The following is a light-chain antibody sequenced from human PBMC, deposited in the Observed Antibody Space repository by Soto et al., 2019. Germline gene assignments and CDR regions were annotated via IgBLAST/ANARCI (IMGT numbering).Light chain of an antibody. CDR2: KAA. J-gene: IGKJ5*01. CDR3: QQYSTYPIT. CDR1: QSVTTW. Sequence: DIQMPQSPSTLSASVGDRVTITCRASQSVTTWLAWYQQKPGKAPKVLIYKAANLESGLPSRFTGSGSGTECTLTISSLQSDDFAPYYCQQYSTYPITFGQGTRLEIK. V-gene: IGKV1-5*03.